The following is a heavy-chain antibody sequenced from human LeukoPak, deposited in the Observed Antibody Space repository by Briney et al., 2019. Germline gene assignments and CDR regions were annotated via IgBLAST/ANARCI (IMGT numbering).Heavy chain of an antibody. Sequence: PGGSLRLSCAVSGLTFSTYSMTWVRQGPGKGLEWVSSIYNSGAKIFYADSVKGRFTISRDNSKNMLYLQMNSLRVEDTAVYYCAKDVVPDSGWDLDYWGQGTLVTVSS. CDR2: IYNSGAKI. CDR3: AKDVVPDSGWDLDY. J-gene: IGHJ4*02. V-gene: IGHV3-23*01. CDR1: GLTFSTYS. D-gene: IGHD6-19*01.